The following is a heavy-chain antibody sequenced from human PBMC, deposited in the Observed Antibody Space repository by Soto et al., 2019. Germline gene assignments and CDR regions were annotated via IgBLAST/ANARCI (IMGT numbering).Heavy chain of an antibody. V-gene: IGHV1-69*01. CDR3: TRVLGYTFEPGKTRYSAMDV. Sequence: QVKLVQSGAEVKKPGSSVTVSCKTYGGTFSKDAINWVRQAPGQGLEWMGLLIPVFGSPIYAQKFQGRIRITADESTSTAFMDLSTLSFEDTAVYYCTRVLGYTFEPGKTRYSAMDVWGQGTMVSVSS. CDR2: LIPVFGSP. D-gene: IGHD5-18*01. J-gene: IGHJ6*02. CDR1: GGTFSKDA.